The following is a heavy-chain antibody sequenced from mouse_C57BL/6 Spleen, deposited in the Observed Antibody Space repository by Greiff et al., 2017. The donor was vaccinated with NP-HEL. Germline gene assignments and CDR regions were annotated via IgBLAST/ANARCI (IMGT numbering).Heavy chain of an antibody. Sequence: QVQLQQPGAELVMPGASVKLSCKASGYTFTSYWMHWVKQRPGQGLEWIGEIDPSDSYTNYNQKFKGKSTLTVDKSSSTAYMQLSSLTSEDSAVYYCAKGSYLEGFAYWGQGTLVTVSA. J-gene: IGHJ3*01. V-gene: IGHV1-69*01. CDR2: IDPSDSYT. D-gene: IGHD5-1*01. CDR1: GYTFTSYW. CDR3: AKGSYLEGFAY.